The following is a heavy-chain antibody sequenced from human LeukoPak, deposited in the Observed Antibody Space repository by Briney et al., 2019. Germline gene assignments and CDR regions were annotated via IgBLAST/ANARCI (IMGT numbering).Heavy chain of an antibody. Sequence: AGRSLGLSCAASGFTFDDYAMHWVRQAPGKGLEWISGINWNSGSMDYADSVKGRFTISRDSAKNSLYLQMNSLRAADTALYYCARLTVTTSWYFDLWGRGTLVTVSS. D-gene: IGHD4-17*01. CDR1: GFTFDDYA. J-gene: IGHJ2*01. CDR3: ARLTVTTSWYFDL. CDR2: INWNSGSM. V-gene: IGHV3-9*01.